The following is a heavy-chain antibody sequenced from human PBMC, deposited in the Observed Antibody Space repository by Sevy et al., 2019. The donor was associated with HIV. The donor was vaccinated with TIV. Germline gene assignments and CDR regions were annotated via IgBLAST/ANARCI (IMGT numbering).Heavy chain of an antibody. J-gene: IGHJ4*02. CDR2: INQDGSEK. V-gene: IGHV3-7*01. D-gene: IGHD3-16*01. CDR3: ARDSKADYNYGLEEMMAY. Sequence: GGSLRLSCAASGFTFSSYWMSWVRQAPGKGLEWVANINQDGSEKHYGDSVKGRVTISRDSSKNSRFLQVHSLRVEDTAVYYGARDSKADYNYGLEEMMAYWGQGTLVTVSS. CDR1: GFTFSSYW.